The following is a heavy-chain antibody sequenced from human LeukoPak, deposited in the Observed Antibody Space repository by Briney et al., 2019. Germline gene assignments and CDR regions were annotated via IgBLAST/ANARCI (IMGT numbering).Heavy chain of an antibody. V-gene: IGHV3-66*01. Sequence: PGGSLRLSCAASGFTVSSNYMSWVRQAPGKGLEWVSVIYSGGSTYYADSVKGRFTISRDNSKNTLYLQMNSLRAEDTAVYYCARDSSGYYWIFDYWGQGTLVTVSS. J-gene: IGHJ4*02. CDR1: GFTVSSNY. CDR3: ARDSSGYYWIFDY. D-gene: IGHD3-22*01. CDR2: IYSGGST.